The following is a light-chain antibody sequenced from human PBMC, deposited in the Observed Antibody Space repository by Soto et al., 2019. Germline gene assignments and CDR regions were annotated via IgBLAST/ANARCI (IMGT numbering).Light chain of an antibody. Sequence: AIRMTQSPSSFSASTGDRVTITCRASQDISSYLARYQLKPGKAPNLLIYAASTLQSGVPSRFSGSGSGTDFTLTISCLQSEDFATYYCQQYYNYPWAFGQGTKVEIK. V-gene: IGKV1-8*01. CDR3: QQYYNYPWA. J-gene: IGKJ1*01. CDR1: QDISSY. CDR2: AAS.